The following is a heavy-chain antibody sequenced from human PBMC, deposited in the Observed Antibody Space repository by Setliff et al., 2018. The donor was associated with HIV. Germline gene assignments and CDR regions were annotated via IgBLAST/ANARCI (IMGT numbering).Heavy chain of an antibody. D-gene: IGHD4-17*01. J-gene: IGHJ4*02. CDR2: IYYSGST. CDR3: ARVALGDYEVY. CDR1: GGSISSGGYY. Sequence: SETLSLTCTVSGGSISSGGYYWNWIRQHPGKGLEWIGYIYYSGSTYYNPSLKSRVTISVDTSKNQFSLKLSSVTAADTAVYYCARVALGDYEVYWGQGTLVTVS. V-gene: IGHV4-31*03.